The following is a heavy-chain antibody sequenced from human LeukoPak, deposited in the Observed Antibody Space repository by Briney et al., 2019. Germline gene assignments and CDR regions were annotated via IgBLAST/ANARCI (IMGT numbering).Heavy chain of an antibody. V-gene: IGHV3-53*01. CDR2: IYSGGST. D-gene: IGHD6-19*01. CDR1: GFTVSSHY. Sequence: GGSLRLSCAASGFTVSSHYLSWVRQAPGKGLEWVSVIYSGGSTYYADSVKGRFTISRDNSKNTLYLQMNSLRAEDTAVYYCARGYPGIAVAGLGLDYWGQGTLVTVSS. CDR3: ARGYPGIAVAGLGLDY. J-gene: IGHJ4*02.